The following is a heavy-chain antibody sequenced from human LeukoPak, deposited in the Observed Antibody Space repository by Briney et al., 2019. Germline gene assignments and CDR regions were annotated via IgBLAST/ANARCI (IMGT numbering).Heavy chain of an antibody. Sequence: PRGSLRLSCAASGFTFSSYAMSWVRPAPGKGLGWVSAISGSGGSTYYADSVKGRFTISRDNSKNTLYLQMNSLRAEDTAVYYCAPRTPRNYGAFDYWGQGTLVTVSS. CDR1: GFTFSSYA. CDR2: ISGSGGST. CDR3: APRTPRNYGAFDY. J-gene: IGHJ4*02. D-gene: IGHD4-17*01. V-gene: IGHV3-23*01.